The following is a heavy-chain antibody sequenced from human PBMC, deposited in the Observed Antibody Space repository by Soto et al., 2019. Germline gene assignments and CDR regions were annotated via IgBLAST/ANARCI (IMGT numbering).Heavy chain of an antibody. V-gene: IGHV4-38-2*01. CDR3: ARVGPWVPYYYDSSPYTFENWFDP. D-gene: IGHD3-22*01. CDR2: IYHGGST. J-gene: IGHJ5*02. Sequence: SETLSLTCVVSGYSISSGYYWGWLRQPPGKGLEWIGGIYHGGSTYYNPSLNSRVTLSIDMTNNHVSLILNSVTAADTAVYYCARVGPWVPYYYDSSPYTFENWFDPWGQGTLVTVSS. CDR1: GYSISSGYY.